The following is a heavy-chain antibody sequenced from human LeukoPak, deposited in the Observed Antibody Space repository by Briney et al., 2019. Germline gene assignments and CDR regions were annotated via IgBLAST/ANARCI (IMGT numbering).Heavy chain of an antibody. V-gene: IGHV2-70*04. Sequence: SGPTLVNPPQTLTFTCTFSGFSLGTRGMRVSWIRQPPGKALEWLARIDWDDAKFYSTSLKTRLTISKDTSKNQVVLTMTNMDPVDTATYYCARVLYSSSWYAFDIWGQGTMVTVSS. J-gene: IGHJ3*02. CDR3: ARVLYSSSWYAFDI. CDR1: GFSLGTRGMR. D-gene: IGHD6-13*01. CDR2: IDWDDAK.